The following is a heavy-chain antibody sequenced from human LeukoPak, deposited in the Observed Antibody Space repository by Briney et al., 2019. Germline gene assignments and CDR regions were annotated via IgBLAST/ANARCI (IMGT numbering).Heavy chain of an antibody. D-gene: IGHD6-13*01. J-gene: IGHJ4*02. CDR2: INWNGGST. CDR1: GFTLDDYG. CDR3: ARDPGIAAAEDDY. Sequence: GGSLRLSFAASGFTLDDYGMSWVRQALGKGWEWVSGINWNGGSTGYADSVKGRFTISRDNAKNSLYLQMNSLRAEDTALYYCARDPGIAAAEDDYWGQGTLVTVSS. V-gene: IGHV3-20*03.